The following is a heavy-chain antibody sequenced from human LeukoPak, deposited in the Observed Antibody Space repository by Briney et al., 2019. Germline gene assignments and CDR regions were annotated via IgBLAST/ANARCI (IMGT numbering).Heavy chain of an antibody. CDR1: GGSISSSSYY. Sequence: SETLSLTCTVSGGSISSSSYYWGWIRQPPGKGLEWIGSIYYSGSTYYNPSLKSRVTISVDTSKNQFSLKLSSVTAADTAVYYCASLGFWFFDYWGQGTLVTVSS. D-gene: IGHD3-9*01. J-gene: IGHJ4*02. V-gene: IGHV4-39*01. CDR2: IYYSGST. CDR3: ASLGFWFFDY.